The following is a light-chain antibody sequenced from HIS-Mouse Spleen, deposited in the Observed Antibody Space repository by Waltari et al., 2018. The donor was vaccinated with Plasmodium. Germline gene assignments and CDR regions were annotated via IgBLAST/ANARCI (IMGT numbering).Light chain of an antibody. CDR2: EVS. Sequence: QSALTQPPSASGSPGQSVTISCTGTSSDVGGYNYVSWYQQHPGKAPKLIIYEVSQRPSGVPARFPGYKSGNTAPLTVSGLQAEDAADYYCSSYAGSNNLVFGGGTKLTVL. CDR3: SSYAGSNNLV. CDR1: SSDVGGYNY. J-gene: IGLJ2*01. V-gene: IGLV2-8*01.